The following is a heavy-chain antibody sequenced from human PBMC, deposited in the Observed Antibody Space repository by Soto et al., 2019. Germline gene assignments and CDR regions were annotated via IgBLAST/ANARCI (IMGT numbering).Heavy chain of an antibody. V-gene: IGHV3-33*01. CDR1: GFTFSSYG. J-gene: IGHJ4*02. Sequence: GGSLRLSCAESGFTFSSYGMHWVRQAPGKGLEWVAVIWYDGINKYYADSVKGRFTISRDNSKNTLYLQMNSLRAEDTAVYYCARERGHYSDSSGCDYWGKVTMVTVPS. CDR2: IWYDGINK. D-gene: IGHD3-22*01. CDR3: ARERGHYSDSSGCDY.